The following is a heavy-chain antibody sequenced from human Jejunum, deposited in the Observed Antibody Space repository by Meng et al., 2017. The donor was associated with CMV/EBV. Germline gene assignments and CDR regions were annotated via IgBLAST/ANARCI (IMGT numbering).Heavy chain of an antibody. CDR3: ARGTWAAAPSDY. CDR2: IYYTGNT. V-gene: IGHV4-61*03. D-gene: IGHD1-1*01. J-gene: IGHJ4*02. Sequence: CTVSGGSVSSGSYYWSWIRQPPGKGLEFIGYIYYTGNTNYNPSLMSRVTISLDTSKSHFSLKLSSVTAADTAVYYCARGTWAAAPSDYWGQGILVTVSS. CDR1: GGSVSSGSYY.